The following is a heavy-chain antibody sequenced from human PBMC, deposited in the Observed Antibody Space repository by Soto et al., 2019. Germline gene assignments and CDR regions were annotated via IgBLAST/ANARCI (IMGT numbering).Heavy chain of an antibody. D-gene: IGHD3-22*01. Sequence: PGWSLRLSCAASGFTFSSYAMSWVRQAPGKGLEWVSAISGSGGSTYYADSVKGRFTISRDNSKNTLYLQMDGLRAEDTAVYYCAKGHYYDSSGPGWFDHWGQGTLVTVSS. V-gene: IGHV3-23*01. CDR2: ISGSGGST. CDR3: AKGHYYDSSGPGWFDH. CDR1: GFTFSSYA. J-gene: IGHJ5*02.